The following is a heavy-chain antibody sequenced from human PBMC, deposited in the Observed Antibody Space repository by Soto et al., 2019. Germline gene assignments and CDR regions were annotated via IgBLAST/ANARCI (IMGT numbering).Heavy chain of an antibody. CDR2: INAGNGNT. Sequence: ASVKVSCKASVYTFTSYGISWVRLAPGEGREWMGWINAGNGNTKYSQKFEGRVTITRDTSPSTVYLELSTLRSEATDVYYCARGADLLRFGESERNQDAFDIWGQGTMVTVSS. CDR3: ARGADLLRFGESERNQDAFDI. J-gene: IGHJ3*02. CDR1: VYTFTSYG. V-gene: IGHV1-3*01. D-gene: IGHD3-10*01.